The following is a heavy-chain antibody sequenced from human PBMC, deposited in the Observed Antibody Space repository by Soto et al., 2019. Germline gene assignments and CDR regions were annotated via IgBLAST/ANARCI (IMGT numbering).Heavy chain of an antibody. CDR2: ISISSSFI. Sequence: EVQLVESGGGLVKPGGSLRLSCAAYGFTFSRYSMSWVRQAPGKGLEWVSSISISSSFIYYADSVKGRFTISRDHAKNSLYLQMNSLRAEDTAVYYCARFYANYYDGSGYNFDYYYGMDVWGQGTTVTVS. J-gene: IGHJ6*02. CDR1: GFTFSRYS. D-gene: IGHD3-22*01. CDR3: ARFYANYYDGSGYNFDYYYGMDV. V-gene: IGHV3-21*01.